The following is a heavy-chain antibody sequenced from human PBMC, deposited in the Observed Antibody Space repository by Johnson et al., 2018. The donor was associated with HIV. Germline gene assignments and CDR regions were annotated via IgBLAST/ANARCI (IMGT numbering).Heavy chain of an antibody. Sequence: QVQLVESGGGLVKPGGSLRLSCAASGFSVSDSYMSWVRQAPGKGLEWISYISSSGTTIYYADSVKGRFTISRDNAKNSLYLQMNSLRAEDTAVYYCASDPVPAAIRAFDIWGQGTMVTVSS. CDR1: GFSVSDSY. D-gene: IGHD2-2*01. CDR3: ASDPVPAAIRAFDI. J-gene: IGHJ3*02. V-gene: IGHV3-11*04. CDR2: ISSSGTTI.